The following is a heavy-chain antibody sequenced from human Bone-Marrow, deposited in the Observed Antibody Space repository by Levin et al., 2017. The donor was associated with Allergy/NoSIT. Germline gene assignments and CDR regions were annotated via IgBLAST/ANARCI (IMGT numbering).Heavy chain of an antibody. CDR2: ISYARIFGTFE. V-gene: IGHV3-30*09. Sequence: GESLKISCTASGFTFSSYNMHWVRQAPGKGLEWVAVISYARIFGTFEYHADSLKGRFAISRDNSKNRLYLQMNGLRAEDTAIYYCVREGAGGAATAGGFDIWGQGTMVTVSS. CDR3: VREGAGGAATAGGFDI. CDR1: GFTFSSYN. D-gene: IGHD2-8*02. J-gene: IGHJ3*02.